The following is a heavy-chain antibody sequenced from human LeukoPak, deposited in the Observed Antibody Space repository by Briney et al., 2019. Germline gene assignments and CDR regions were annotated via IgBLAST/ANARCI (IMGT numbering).Heavy chain of an antibody. V-gene: IGHV3-11*01. CDR1: GFIFGDYY. J-gene: IGHJ4*02. D-gene: IGHD6-19*01. CDR3: AREAVGGRYFDY. CDR2: ISSTGNDK. Sequence: PGGSLRLSCAASGFIFGDYYVSWIRQAPGKGLEWISYISSTGNDKKYADSVKGRFTISKDHAKKSVHLEMNSLRDEDAAIYYCAREAVGGRYFDYWGQGTLVAVSS.